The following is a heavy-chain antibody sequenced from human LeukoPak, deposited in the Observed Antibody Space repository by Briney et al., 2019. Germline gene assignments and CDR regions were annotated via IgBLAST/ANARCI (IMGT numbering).Heavy chain of an antibody. CDR3: ARERIYFGSGRDITDARLFYYYGMDV. V-gene: IGHV3-53*01. D-gene: IGHD3-10*01. Sequence: GGSLRLSCVGSKFTVSNNCMSWVRQAPGKGLEWVSVIYSDGTTFYSDSVKGGFTISRDNSKNILYLQMNSLRAEDTDVYYCARERIYFGSGRDITDARLFYYYGMDVWGQGTTVTVSS. CDR1: KFTVSNNC. J-gene: IGHJ6*02. CDR2: IYSDGTT.